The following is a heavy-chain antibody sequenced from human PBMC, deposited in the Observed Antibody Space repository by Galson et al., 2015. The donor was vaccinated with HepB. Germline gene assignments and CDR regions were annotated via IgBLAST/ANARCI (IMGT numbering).Heavy chain of an antibody. CDR3: ATGRYFDWFVWYFDY. J-gene: IGHJ4*02. CDR1: GYTLTELS. V-gene: IGHV1-24*01. D-gene: IGHD3-9*01. CDR2: FDPEDGET. Sequence: SVKVSCKVSGYTLTELSMHWVRQAPGKGLEWMGGFDPEDGETIYAQKFQGRVTMTEDTSTDTAYMELRSLRSEDTAVYYCATGRYFDWFVWYFDYWGQGTLVTVSS.